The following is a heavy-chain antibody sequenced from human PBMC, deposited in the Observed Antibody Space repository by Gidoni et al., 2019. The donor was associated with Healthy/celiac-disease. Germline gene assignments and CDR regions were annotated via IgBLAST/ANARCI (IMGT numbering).Heavy chain of an antibody. Sequence: EVQLVESGGGLVQPGGSLRLSCAASGFPFTSYDMHWVRQATGKGREWISAIGSAGDTYYPGSVKGRFTISRENAKNSLYLQMNSLRAGDTAVYYCARFGVGGSSSSYYYYYMDVWGKGTTVTVSS. CDR2: IGSAGDT. J-gene: IGHJ6*03. CDR1: GFPFTSYD. V-gene: IGHV3-13*01. D-gene: IGHD6-6*01. CDR3: ARFGVGGSSSSYYYYYMDV.